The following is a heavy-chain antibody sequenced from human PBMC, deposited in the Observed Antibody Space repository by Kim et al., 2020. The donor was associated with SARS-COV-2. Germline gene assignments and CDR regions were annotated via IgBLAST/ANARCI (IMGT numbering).Heavy chain of an antibody. V-gene: IGHV3-7*01. CDR1: GFTFSDYW. CDR2: MNTDSSEK. J-gene: IGHJ3*02. D-gene: IGHD3-16*01. CDR3: VRDPSFGAFDI. Sequence: GGSLRLSCAASGFTFSDYWMSWVRQAPGKGLEWVAGMNTDSSEKYYVDSVKGRFTISRDNAKNSLYLQMRSLRAEDTALYYCVRDPSFGAFDILGQGTMV.